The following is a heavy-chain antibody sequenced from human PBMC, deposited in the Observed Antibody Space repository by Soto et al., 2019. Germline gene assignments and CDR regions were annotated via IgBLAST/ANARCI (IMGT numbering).Heavy chain of an antibody. D-gene: IGHD6-13*01. CDR3: ARLNGYSSSWYDY. CDR2: ISTFNGNA. CDR1: GYTFSSNG. J-gene: IGHJ4*02. V-gene: IGHV1-18*04. Sequence: QVQLVQSGAEVKKPGASVKVSCKASGYTFSSNGVSWVRQAPGQGLEWMGWISTFNGNAHYAQKFQGRVTMTTDTSTNTAYMELRSLSSDDTAVYYCARLNGYSSSWYDYWGQGTLVTVSS.